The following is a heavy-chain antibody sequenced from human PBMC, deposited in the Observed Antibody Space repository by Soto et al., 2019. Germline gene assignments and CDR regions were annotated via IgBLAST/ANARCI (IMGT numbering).Heavy chain of an antibody. J-gene: IGHJ4*02. D-gene: IGHD3-16*01. Sequence: GESLKISCKASGYIIKNYWIGWVRQMPGQGLEWMGIIFPDDSDTRYSPSFQGHVTISVDKSISTAYVQWSSLKATDSAIYYCFRGGVTSRTFDYWGQGTLVTVSS. V-gene: IGHV5-51*01. CDR1: GYIIKNYW. CDR3: FRGGVTSRTFDY. CDR2: IFPDDSDT.